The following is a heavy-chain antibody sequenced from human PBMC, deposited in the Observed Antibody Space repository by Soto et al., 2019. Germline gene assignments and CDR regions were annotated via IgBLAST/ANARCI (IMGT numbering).Heavy chain of an antibody. D-gene: IGHD3-16*01. J-gene: IGHJ6*02. Sequence: SVKVSCKASGGTFSSYAISWVRQAPGQGLEWMGGIIPIFGTANYAQKFQGRVTITADESTSTAYMELSSLRSEDTAVYYCARTAFGGTRRFVPLQYYYYGMDVWGQGTTVTVSS. CDR3: ARTAFGGTRRFVPLQYYYYGMDV. CDR1: GGTFSSYA. CDR2: IIPIFGTA. V-gene: IGHV1-69*13.